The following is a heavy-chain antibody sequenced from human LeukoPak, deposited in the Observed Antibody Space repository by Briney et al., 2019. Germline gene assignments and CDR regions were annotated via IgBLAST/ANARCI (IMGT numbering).Heavy chain of an antibody. Sequence: GGSLRLSCAASGFTFSDYYMSWIRQAPGKGLEWVSYIGSSGYYADSVKGRFTISRDNAKNSLYLQTNSLRAEDTAVYYCARYYYNSSGYYYFDYWGQGTLVTVSS. CDR2: IGSSG. CDR3: ARYYYNSSGYYYFDY. D-gene: IGHD3-22*01. V-gene: IGHV3-11*01. CDR1: GFTFSDYY. J-gene: IGHJ4*02.